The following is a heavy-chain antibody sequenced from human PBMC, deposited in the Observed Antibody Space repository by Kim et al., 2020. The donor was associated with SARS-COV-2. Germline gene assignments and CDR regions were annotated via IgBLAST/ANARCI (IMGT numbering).Heavy chain of an antibody. J-gene: IGHJ5*02. CDR1: GASLSDYY. CDR2: INHSGIT. Sequence: SETLSLTCAVYGASLSDYYWSWIRQPPGKGLEWIGEINHSGITNYNPSLKSRITMSMDTPKNQFSLNLNSVTAADTAVYYCARGDPISMIRKGCFDPWGHGTLVTVSS. CDR3: ARGDPISMIRKGCFDP. V-gene: IGHV4-34*01. D-gene: IGHD3-22*01.